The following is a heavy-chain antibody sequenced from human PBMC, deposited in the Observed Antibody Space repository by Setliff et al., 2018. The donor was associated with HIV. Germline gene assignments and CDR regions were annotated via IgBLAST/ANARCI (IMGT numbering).Heavy chain of an antibody. CDR3: ARRGDFFYYAMDV. Sequence: NPSETLSLTCAVSGYSISSAYYWGWIRQPPGKGLEWVGYIYYNGNAYYNPSLKSRVTISVDRSKNQFSLKLSSVTAADTAVYYCARRGDFFYYAMDVWGQGTTVTVSS. V-gene: IGHV4-38-2*01. J-gene: IGHJ6*02. CDR2: IYYNGNA. CDR1: GYSISSAYY.